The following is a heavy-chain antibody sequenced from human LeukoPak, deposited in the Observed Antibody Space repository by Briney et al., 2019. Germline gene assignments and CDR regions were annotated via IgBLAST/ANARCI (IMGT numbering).Heavy chain of an antibody. CDR3: AREVAVVTYYLDY. D-gene: IGHD4-23*01. CDR2: ISYDGSNK. J-gene: IGHJ4*02. V-gene: IGHV3-30*03. Sequence: GRSLRLSCAASGFTFSSYGMHWVRQAPGKGLEWVAVISYDGSNKYYADSVKGRFTISRDNSKNTLYLQMNSLRAEDTAVYYCAREVAVVTYYLDYWGQGTLVTVSS. CDR1: GFTFSSYG.